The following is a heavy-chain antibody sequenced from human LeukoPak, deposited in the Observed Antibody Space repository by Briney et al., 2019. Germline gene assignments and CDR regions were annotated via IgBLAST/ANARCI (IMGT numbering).Heavy chain of an antibody. Sequence: GGSLRLSCAASGFTFSTYSMNWVRLAPGKGLEWVSCISSSSTYIYYADSVKGRFTISRDNAKNSLYLQMNSLRAEDTAVYYCAKIITADGIDYWGQGTLVTVSS. V-gene: IGHV3-21*04. CDR1: GFTFSTYS. D-gene: IGHD6-13*01. CDR2: ISSSSTYI. J-gene: IGHJ4*02. CDR3: AKIITADGIDY.